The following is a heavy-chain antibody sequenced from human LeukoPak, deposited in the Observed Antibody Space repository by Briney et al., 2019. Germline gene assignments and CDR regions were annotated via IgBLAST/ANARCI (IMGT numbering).Heavy chain of an antibody. CDR1: GGSFSGYY. V-gene: IGHV4-34*01. D-gene: IGHD3-3*01. J-gene: IGHJ5*02. Sequence: PSETLSLTCAVYGGSFSGYYWSWIRQPPGKGLEWIGEINHSGSTNYNPSLKSRVTISVDTSKHQFSLKLSSVTAADTAVYYCARRTFGRSNWLDPWGQGTLVTVSS. CDR3: ARRTFGRSNWLDP. CDR2: INHSGST.